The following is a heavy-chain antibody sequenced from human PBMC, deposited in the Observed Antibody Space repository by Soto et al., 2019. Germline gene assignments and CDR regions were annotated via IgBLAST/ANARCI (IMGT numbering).Heavy chain of an antibody. D-gene: IGHD1-7*01. Sequence: SETLCLTCAVSGGSFTSNNWWTWVRQPPGQGLEWIGEIYRTGSTNYNPSLKSRVTISLDKSEKQISLKVTSLTAADTAVYYCASRDTGTRIDYWGQGPLVTLSS. CDR3: ASRDTGTRIDY. J-gene: IGHJ4*02. V-gene: IGHV4-4*02. CDR1: GGSFTSNNW. CDR2: IYRTGST.